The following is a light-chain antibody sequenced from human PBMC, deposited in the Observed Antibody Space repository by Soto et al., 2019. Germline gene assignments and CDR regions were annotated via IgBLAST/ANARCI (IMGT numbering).Light chain of an antibody. CDR2: SND. CDR1: GSNIGSNT. Sequence: QAVVTQPPSASGTPGQRVTMSCSGGGSNIGSNTVNWYQQLPGTAPRLIMHSNDQRPSGVPDRFSGSKSGTSASLAISDLQSKDEADYYCAAWDDSLSGPAFGGGTQLTVL. CDR3: AAWDDSLSGPA. V-gene: IGLV1-44*01. J-gene: IGLJ2*01.